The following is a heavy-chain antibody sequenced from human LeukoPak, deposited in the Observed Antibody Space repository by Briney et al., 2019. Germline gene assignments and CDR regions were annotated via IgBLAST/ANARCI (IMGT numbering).Heavy chain of an antibody. Sequence: SETLSLTCTVSDGSISSGGCYWSLIRLHPGKGLEWIGYIYYSGSTYYNPSLESRVTISVDTSKNQFSLKLSSVTAADTAVYYCARDRPHTNYYYYGMDVWGQGTTVTVSS. CDR2: IYYSGST. D-gene: IGHD3-3*01. J-gene: IGHJ6*02. CDR1: DGSISSGGCY. CDR3: ARDRPHTNYYYYGMDV. V-gene: IGHV4-31*03.